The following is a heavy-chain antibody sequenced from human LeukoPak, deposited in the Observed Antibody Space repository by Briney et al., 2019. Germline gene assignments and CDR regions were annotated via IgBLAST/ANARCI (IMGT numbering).Heavy chain of an antibody. D-gene: IGHD3-16*01. CDR1: GNTFTDYY. Sequence: GASVKVSFTASGNTFTDYYMHWVRQAPGQGLEWMGWISADNGHTNYAQKLQGSVTMTTDTSTGTAYMELSNLRSDDTAVYYCARVGGTYSQMDVWGQGTTVTVSS. J-gene: IGHJ6*02. CDR3: ARVGGTYSQMDV. V-gene: IGHV1-18*04. CDR2: ISADNGHT.